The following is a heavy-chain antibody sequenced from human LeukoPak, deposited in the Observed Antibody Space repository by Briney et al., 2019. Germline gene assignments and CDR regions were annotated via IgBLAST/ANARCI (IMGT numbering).Heavy chain of an antibody. CDR1: GGSISSSSYY. D-gene: IGHD3-22*01. CDR3: ARLKTYYYDSSGSKRNWFDP. V-gene: IGHV4-39*07. CDR2: IYYSGST. Sequence: SETLSLTCTVSGGSISSSSYYWGWIRQPPGKGLEWIGSIYYSGSTYYNPSLKSRVTISVDTSKNQFSLKLSSVTAADTAVYYCARLKTYYYDSSGSKRNWFDPWGQGTLVTVSS. J-gene: IGHJ5*02.